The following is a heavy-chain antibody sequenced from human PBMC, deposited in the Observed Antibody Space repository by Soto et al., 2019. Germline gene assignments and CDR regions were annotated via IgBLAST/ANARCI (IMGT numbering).Heavy chain of an antibody. J-gene: IGHJ5*02. D-gene: IGHD5-18*01. Sequence: ETLSLTCTVSGGSISSYYWSWIRQPPGKGLEWIGYIYYSGSTNYNPSLKSRVTISVDTSKNQFSLKLSSVTAADTAVYYCAGHPDSYGLIGWFDPWGQGTLVTVSS. CDR3: AGHPDSYGLIGWFDP. CDR2: IYYSGST. V-gene: IGHV4-59*08. CDR1: GGSISSYY.